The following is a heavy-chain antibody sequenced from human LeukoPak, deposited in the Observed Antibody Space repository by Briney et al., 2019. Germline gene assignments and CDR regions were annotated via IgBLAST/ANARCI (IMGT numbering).Heavy chain of an antibody. CDR1: GFSFSSHW. J-gene: IGHJ4*02. CDR3: ARYYDFWSSIDY. V-gene: IGHV3-7*05. Sequence: GGSLRLSCAASGFSFSSHWMFWVRQAPGRGLEWVANIKQDGSEKYYVDSVKGRFTISRDNAKNSLYLQMNSLRAKDTAIYYCARYYDFWSSIDYWGQGTLVTVSS. CDR2: IKQDGSEK. D-gene: IGHD3-3*01.